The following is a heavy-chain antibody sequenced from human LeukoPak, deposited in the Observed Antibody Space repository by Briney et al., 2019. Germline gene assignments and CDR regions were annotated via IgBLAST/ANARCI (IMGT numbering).Heavy chain of an antibody. CDR3: ARQPYYYYDTGRPYYFDY. CDR2: IYYSGST. V-gene: IGHV4-59*08. J-gene: IGHJ4*02. CDR1: GGSISSYY. D-gene: IGHD3-22*01. Sequence: PSETLSLTCTVSGGSISSYYWSWIRQPPGKGLEWIGCIYYSGSTNYNPSFKSRVTISVDTSKNQFSLKLSSVTAADTAVYYCARQPYYYYDTGRPYYFDYWGQGTLVTVSS.